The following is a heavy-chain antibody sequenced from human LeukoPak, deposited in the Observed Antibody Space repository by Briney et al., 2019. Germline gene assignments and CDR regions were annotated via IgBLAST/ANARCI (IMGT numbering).Heavy chain of an antibody. J-gene: IGHJ4*02. CDR2: IWHDGSHK. V-gene: IGHV3-33*01. CDR3: AREIFGSGSHPDF. CDR1: GFSFDTYA. Sequence: GRSLRLSCAASGFSFDTYAMHWVRQAPGQGLEWVALIWHDGSHKFYSNSVRGQFTISRDNSKNTVYLQMNNLRPDDTAVYYCAREIFGSGSHPDFWGQGTLVTVSS. D-gene: IGHD3-10*01.